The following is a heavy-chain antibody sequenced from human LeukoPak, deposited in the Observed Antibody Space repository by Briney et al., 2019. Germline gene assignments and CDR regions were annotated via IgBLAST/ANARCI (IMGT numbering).Heavy chain of an antibody. D-gene: IGHD5-18*01. J-gene: IGHJ4*02. Sequence: SETLSLTCTVSGVSISSYYWSWIRQPPGKGLEWIGYIYYSGSTNYNPSLKSRVTISVDTSKNQLSLKLSSVTAADTAVYYCARGGYSYGYDYWGQGTLVTVSS. CDR1: GVSISSYY. CDR2: IYYSGST. CDR3: ARGGYSYGYDY. V-gene: IGHV4-59*01.